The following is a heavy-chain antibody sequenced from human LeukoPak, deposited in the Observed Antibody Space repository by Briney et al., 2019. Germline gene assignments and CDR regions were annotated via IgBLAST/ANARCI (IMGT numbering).Heavy chain of an antibody. CDR1: GFTFSNAW. D-gene: IGHD1-26*01. J-gene: IGHJ4*02. V-gene: IGHV3-15*01. CDR3: TTGQIVGGSYYGPIDY. CDR2: IKSKTDGGTT. Sequence: GGSLRLSCAASGFTFSNAWMSWVRQAPGKGLEWVGRIKSKTDGGTTDYAAPVKGRFAISRDDSKNTLYLQMNSLKTEDTAVYYCTTGQIVGGSYYGPIDYWGQGTLVTVSS.